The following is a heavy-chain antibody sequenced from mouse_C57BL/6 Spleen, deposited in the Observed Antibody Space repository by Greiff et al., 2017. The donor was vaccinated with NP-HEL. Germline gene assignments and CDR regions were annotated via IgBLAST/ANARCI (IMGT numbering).Heavy chain of an antibody. CDR3: ARGFITTPFDY. D-gene: IGHD1-1*01. Sequence: EVKLVESGPGLVKPSQSLSLTCSVTGYSITSGYYWNWIRQFPGNKLEWMGYISYDGSNNYNPSLKNRITITRDTSKNQFCLKLNSVTTEDTATYYCARGFITTPFDYWGQGTTRTVSS. V-gene: IGHV3-6*01. J-gene: IGHJ2*01. CDR1: GYSITSGYY. CDR2: ISYDGSN.